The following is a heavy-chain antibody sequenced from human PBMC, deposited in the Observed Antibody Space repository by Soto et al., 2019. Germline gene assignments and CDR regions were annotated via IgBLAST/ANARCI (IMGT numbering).Heavy chain of an antibody. V-gene: IGHV3-21*04. CDR1: GFTFSSYS. J-gene: IGHJ4*02. Sequence: GGSLRLSCAASGFTFSSYSMNWVRQAPGKGLEWVSSISSSSSYIYYADSVKGRFTISRDNAKNSLYLQMNSLRAEDTAVYYCAKDPDFWSGSLWGRGTLVTVSS. D-gene: IGHD3-3*01. CDR2: ISSSSSYI. CDR3: AKDPDFWSGSL.